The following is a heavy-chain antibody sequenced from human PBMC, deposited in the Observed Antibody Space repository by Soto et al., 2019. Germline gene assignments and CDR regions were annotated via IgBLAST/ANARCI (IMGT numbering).Heavy chain of an antibody. CDR2: VYYTGGA. V-gene: IGHV4-59*01. CDR3: ARVGEYDSSAYCFDS. J-gene: IGHJ4*02. Sequence: WTWIRQPPRRGLEWIGHVYYTGGATYNPSLKSRVTISLDTSQKQFSLNLGSLTAADTAVYYCARVGEYDSSAYCFDSWGQGILVTVSS. D-gene: IGHD3-22*01.